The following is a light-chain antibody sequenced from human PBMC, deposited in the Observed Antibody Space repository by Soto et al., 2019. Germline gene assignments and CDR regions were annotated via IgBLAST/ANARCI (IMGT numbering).Light chain of an antibody. CDR3: MVSHNNAVV. J-gene: IGLJ2*01. Sequence: QAVVTQEPSLTVSPGGTVTLTCGSSTGAVTSGHYSYWFQQKPGQAPRTLIYDTSNKHSWTPARFSGSLLGGKAALTLSGAQPEDEAEYYCMVSHNNAVVFGGGTKLTVL. V-gene: IGLV7-46*01. CDR1: TGAVTSGHY. CDR2: DTS.